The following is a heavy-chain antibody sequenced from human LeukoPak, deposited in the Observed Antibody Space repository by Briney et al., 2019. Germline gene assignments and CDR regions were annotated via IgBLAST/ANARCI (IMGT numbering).Heavy chain of an antibody. CDR2: IKQDGSEK. CDR3: AREGIAAAGFFFDY. V-gene: IGHV3-7*01. J-gene: IGHJ4*02. CDR1: VFTFSSYW. Sequence: GGSLRLSCAASVFTFSSYWMSWVRQAPGKGLEWVANIKQDGSEKYYVDSVKGRFTISRDNAKNSLYLQMNSLRAEDTAVYYCAREGIAAAGFFFDYWGQGTLVTVSS. D-gene: IGHD6-13*01.